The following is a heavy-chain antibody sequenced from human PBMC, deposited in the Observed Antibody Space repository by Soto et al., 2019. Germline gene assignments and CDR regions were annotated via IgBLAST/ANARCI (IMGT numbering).Heavy chain of an antibody. J-gene: IGHJ4*02. CDR2: INHSGST. CDR1: GGSFSGYY. Sequence: ASETLSLTCAVYGGSFSGYYWSWIRQPPGKGLEWIGEINHSGSTNYNPSLKSRVTISVDTSKNQFSLKLSSVTAADTAVYYCARYRLARMGSNPFDYWGQGTLVTVSS. V-gene: IGHV4-34*01. D-gene: IGHD3-16*02. CDR3: ARYRLARMGSNPFDY.